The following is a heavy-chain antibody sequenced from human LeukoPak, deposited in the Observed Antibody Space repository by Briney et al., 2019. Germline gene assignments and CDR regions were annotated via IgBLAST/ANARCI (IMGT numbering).Heavy chain of an antibody. D-gene: IGHD6-13*01. V-gene: IGHV1-46*01. CDR2: INPSGGST. Sequence: GASVKVSCKASGGTFSSYAISWVRQAPGQGLEWMGIINPSGGSTSYAQKFQGRVTMTRDTSTSTVYMELSSLRSEDTAVYYCARASSWYQNWGQGTLVTVSS. CDR1: GGTFSSYA. CDR3: ARASSWYQN. J-gene: IGHJ4*02.